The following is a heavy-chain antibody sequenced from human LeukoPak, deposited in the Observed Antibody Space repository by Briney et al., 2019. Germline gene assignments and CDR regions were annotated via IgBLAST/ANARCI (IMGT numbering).Heavy chain of an antibody. CDR1: GGSFSGYY. CDR3: ARSRFDP. J-gene: IGHJ5*02. V-gene: IGHV4-34*01. Sequence: SETLSLTCAVSGGSFSGYYWSWIRQPPGKGLEWIGEINHSGSTSYNPSLKSRVTISVDTSKNQFSLKLSSVTAADTAVYYCARSRFDPWGQGTLVTVSS. CDR2: INHSGST.